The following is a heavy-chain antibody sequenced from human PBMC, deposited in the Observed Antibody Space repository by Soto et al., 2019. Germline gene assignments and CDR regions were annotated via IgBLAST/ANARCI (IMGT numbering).Heavy chain of an antibody. CDR1: GGTFSSYA. Sequence: ASVKVSCKASGGTFSSYAISWVRQAPGQGLEWMGGIIPIFGTANYAQKFQGRVTITADESTSTAYMELSSLRSEDTAVYYCARKVGATNYYNYGMDVWGQGTTVTAS. V-gene: IGHV1-69*13. D-gene: IGHD1-26*01. CDR2: IIPIFGTA. J-gene: IGHJ6*02. CDR3: ARKVGATNYYNYGMDV.